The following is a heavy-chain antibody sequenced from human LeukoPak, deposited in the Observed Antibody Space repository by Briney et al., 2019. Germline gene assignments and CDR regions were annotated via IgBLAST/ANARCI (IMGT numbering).Heavy chain of an antibody. CDR2: INQEASRT. J-gene: IGHJ4*02. CDR1: GCTYRSYW. Sequence: GGAVRLSSAASGCTYRSYWMKWVRQAPGQGMEWLGHINQEASRTDHADSVKGRFTISRDNSRNLLYLHMSSLRAEDTAVYYCAKFLSRAFDSWGQGILVSVSS. V-gene: IGHV3-7*01. CDR3: AKFLSRAFDS.